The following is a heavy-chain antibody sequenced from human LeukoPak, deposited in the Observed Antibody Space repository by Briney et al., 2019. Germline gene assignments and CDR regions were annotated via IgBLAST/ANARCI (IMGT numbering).Heavy chain of an antibody. CDR3: ARGSSSGYYLGYFDY. J-gene: IGHJ4*02. Sequence: PSETLSLTRTVSGGSISSGSYYWSWIRQPAGKGLEWIGRIYTSGSTNYNPSLKSRVTISVDTSKNQFSLKLSSVTAADTAVYYCARGSSSGYYLGYFDYWGQGTLVTVSS. CDR1: GGSISSGSYY. CDR2: IYTSGST. D-gene: IGHD3-22*01. V-gene: IGHV4-61*02.